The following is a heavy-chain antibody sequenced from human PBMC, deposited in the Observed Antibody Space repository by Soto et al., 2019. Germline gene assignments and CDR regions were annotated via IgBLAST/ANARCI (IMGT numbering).Heavy chain of an antibody. V-gene: IGHV1-69*13. CDR3: AGDPDSHYNDSHASSYP. D-gene: IGHD3-22*01. CDR2: IIPIFGTA. Sequence: SVKVSCKASGGTFSSYAISWVRQAPGQGLEWMGGIIPIFGTANYAQKFQGRVTITADESTSTAYMELSSLRSDDTAVYYCAGDPDSHYNDSHASSYPWGQGTLVTV. CDR1: GGTFSSYA. J-gene: IGHJ5*02.